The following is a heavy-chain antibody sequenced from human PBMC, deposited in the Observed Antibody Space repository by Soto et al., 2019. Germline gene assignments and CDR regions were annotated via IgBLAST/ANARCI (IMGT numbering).Heavy chain of an antibody. CDR3: ARDHGMFLSYYYYGMDV. CDR2: ISYDGNNK. V-gene: IGHV3-30-3*01. Sequence: PGGSLRLSCAASGFTFSRFSMHWVRQAPGKGLAWVAVISYDGNNKHFAESVKGRFSISRDDSKNTVYLEMYNLRGDDSAVYYCARDHGMFLSYYYYGMDVWGQGTTVTVSS. CDR1: GFTFSRFS. D-gene: IGHD3-10*02. J-gene: IGHJ6*02.